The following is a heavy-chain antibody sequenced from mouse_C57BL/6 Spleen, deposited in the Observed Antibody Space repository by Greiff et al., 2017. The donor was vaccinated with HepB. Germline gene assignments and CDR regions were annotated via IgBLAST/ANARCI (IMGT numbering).Heavy chain of an antibody. CDR3: ARGAQFAY. CDR2: ISYDGSN. J-gene: IGHJ3*01. V-gene: IGHV3-6*01. Sequence: ESGPGLVKPSQSLSLTCSVTGYSITSGYYWNWIRQFPGNKLGWMGYISYDGSNNYNPSLKNRISITRDTSKNQFFLKLNSVTTEDTATYYCARGAQFAYWGQGTLVTVSA. CDR1: GYSITSGYY.